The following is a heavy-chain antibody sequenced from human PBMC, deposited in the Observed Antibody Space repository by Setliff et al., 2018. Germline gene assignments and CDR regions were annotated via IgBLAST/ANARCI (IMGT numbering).Heavy chain of an antibody. CDR3: ARDHAPVPTARQVYYSLDV. CDR2: VYTTLST. V-gene: IGHV4-4*08. D-gene: IGHD2-2*01. J-gene: IGHJ6*03. Sequence: PSETLSLTCSVSGASISNYYWSWIRQSPGKGLEWIGYVYTTLSTNYNPSLKSRVTMSVDTSKNQLSLRLSSVTAADTAVYYCARDHAPVPTARQVYYSLDVWGKGTTVTVSS. CDR1: GASISNYY.